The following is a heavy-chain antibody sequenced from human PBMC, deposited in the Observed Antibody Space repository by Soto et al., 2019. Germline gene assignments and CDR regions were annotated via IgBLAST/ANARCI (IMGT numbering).Heavy chain of an antibody. Sequence: QVQLVQSGAEVKKPGASVKVSCKASGYTFTSYXXXXXXXXXXXGLEWMGWISAYNGNTNYAQKLQGRVTMTTDTXXXXXXXXXXXXXXXXXXXXXXXXXXXXXLVDYWGQGTLVTVSS. J-gene: IGHJ4*02. CDR3: XXXXXXXLVDY. D-gene: IGHD6-19*01. V-gene: IGHV1-18*01. CDR2: ISAYNGNT. CDR1: GYTFTSYX.